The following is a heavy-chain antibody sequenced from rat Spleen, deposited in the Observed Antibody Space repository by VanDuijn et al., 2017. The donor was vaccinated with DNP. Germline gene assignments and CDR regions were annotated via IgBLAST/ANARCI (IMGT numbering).Heavy chain of an antibody. Sequence: EVQLVESGGGLVQPGRSLKLSCIASGFTFSDYWMTWIRQVPGKGLEWVTSITTSGGNTYYPDSVKGRFTISRNDAENTLYLQMNSLRSEDTATYYCVSGSDYDYKWFAYWGQGTLVTVSS. CDR1: GFTFSDYW. CDR2: ITTSGGNT. V-gene: IGHV5-31*01. J-gene: IGHJ3*01. CDR3: VSGSDYDYKWFAY. D-gene: IGHD1-10*01.